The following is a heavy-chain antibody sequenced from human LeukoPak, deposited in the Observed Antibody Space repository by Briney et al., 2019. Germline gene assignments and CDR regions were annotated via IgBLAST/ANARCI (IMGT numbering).Heavy chain of an antibody. CDR2: IKQDGSEK. J-gene: IGHJ4*02. V-gene: IGHV3-7*03. CDR3: ARERGECSSTSCYYFDY. CDR1: GFTFSSYW. Sequence: GGSLRLSCAASGFTFSSYWMSWVRQAPGKGLEWVANIKQDGSEKYYVDSVKGRFTISSDNAKNSLYLQMNSLRAEDTAVYYCARERGECSSTSCYYFDYWGQGTLVTVSS. D-gene: IGHD2-2*01.